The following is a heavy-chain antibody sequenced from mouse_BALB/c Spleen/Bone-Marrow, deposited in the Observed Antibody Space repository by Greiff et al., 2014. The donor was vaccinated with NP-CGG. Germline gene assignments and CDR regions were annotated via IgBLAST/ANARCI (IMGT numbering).Heavy chain of an antibody. CDR2: IDPANGNT. V-gene: IGHV14-3*02. Sequence: EVQRVESGAALVKPGASVKLSCTASGFNIKDTYMHWVKQRPEQGLEWIGRIDPANGNTKYDPKFQGKATITADTSSNTAYLQLSSLTSEDTAVYYCANYYYRSHFDYWGQGTTLTVSS. J-gene: IGHJ2*01. CDR3: ANYYYRSHFDY. D-gene: IGHD1-1*01. CDR1: GFNIKDTY.